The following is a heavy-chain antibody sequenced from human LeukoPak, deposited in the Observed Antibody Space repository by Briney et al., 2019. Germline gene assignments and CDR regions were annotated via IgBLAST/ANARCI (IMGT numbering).Heavy chain of an antibody. CDR1: GGTFSSYA. CDR2: IIPIFGTA. D-gene: IGHD2-2*03. J-gene: IGHJ5*02. V-gene: IGHV1-69*13. Sequence: SVKVSCKASGGTFSSYAISWVRQAPGQGLEWMGGIIPIFGTANYAQKFQGRVTITADESTSTAYMELSSLRSEDTAVYYCARVMGIVVVPAANWFDLWGQGTLVTVSS. CDR3: ARVMGIVVVPAANWFDL.